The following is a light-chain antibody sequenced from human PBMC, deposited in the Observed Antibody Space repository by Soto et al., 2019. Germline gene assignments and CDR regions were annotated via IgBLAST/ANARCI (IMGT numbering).Light chain of an antibody. J-gene: IGLJ2*01. CDR2: EVS. CDR1: SSDVGGYNY. Sequence: QSVLTQPASVSGSPGQSITISCTGTSSDVGGYNYVSWYQQHPGKAPKLMIYEVSNRPSGVSNRFSVSKSGNTASLTISGRQAEDEADYYCSSYTSSSTVVFGGGTKVTVL. CDR3: SSYTSSSTVV. V-gene: IGLV2-14*01.